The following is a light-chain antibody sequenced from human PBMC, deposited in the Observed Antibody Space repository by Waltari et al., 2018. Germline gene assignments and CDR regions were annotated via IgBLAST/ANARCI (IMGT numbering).Light chain of an antibody. CDR2: RAS. CDR3: QQYNHYSWT. CDR1: QRVRTF. Sequence: DLQMTQSPSTLSASVGDRLPITCRASQRVRTFLSWYQQKPGKAPKLLIYRASTLESGVPSRFAGSGSETEFTLTISGLQPDDFATYYCQQYNHYSWTFGQGTEVDIK. J-gene: IGKJ1*01. V-gene: IGKV1-5*03.